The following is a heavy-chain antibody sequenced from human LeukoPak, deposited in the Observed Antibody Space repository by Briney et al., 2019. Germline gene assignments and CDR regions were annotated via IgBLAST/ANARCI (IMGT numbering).Heavy chain of an antibody. CDR2: IKEDGSRI. CDR1: GFTFSDYW. V-gene: IGHV3-7*01. Sequence: QAGGSLRLSCAGTGFTFSDYWMNWVRQAPGKGLEWVANIKEDGSRINYVDSVKGRFTISRDNAKNSVYLRMDNLRAEDTAVYYCVGSSGWLFDYWGQGILVAVSS. D-gene: IGHD6-19*01. J-gene: IGHJ4*02. CDR3: VGSSGWLFDY.